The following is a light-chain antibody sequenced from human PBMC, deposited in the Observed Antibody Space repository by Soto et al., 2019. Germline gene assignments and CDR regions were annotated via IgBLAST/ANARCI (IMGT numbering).Light chain of an antibody. Sequence: QSALTQPASVSGSPGQSIAISCTGTSSDVGGYDSVCWYQQHPGKAPKLIIFGVSNRPSGVSNRFSGSKSGNTASLTISGLQAEDEADYYCCSYTSGSNYAFGAGTKVTVL. CDR1: SSDVGGYDS. CDR3: CSYTSGSNYA. V-gene: IGLV2-14*01. CDR2: GVS. J-gene: IGLJ1*01.